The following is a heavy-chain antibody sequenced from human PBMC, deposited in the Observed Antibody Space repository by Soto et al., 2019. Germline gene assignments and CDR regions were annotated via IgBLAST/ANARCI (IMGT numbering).Heavy chain of an antibody. J-gene: IGHJ4*02. Sequence: KTSETLSLTCAVSGASISGSYYYWAWLRQSPGKGLEWIGSVFYTGFTSYNPSLESRVSVSVDTSKSQFSLKLSAVTAADTAVYYCATSQKGYNWNYFDHWGQGALVTVSS. V-gene: IGHV4-39*01. CDR1: GASISGSYYY. D-gene: IGHD1-20*01. CDR2: VFYTGFT. CDR3: ATSQKGYNWNYFDH.